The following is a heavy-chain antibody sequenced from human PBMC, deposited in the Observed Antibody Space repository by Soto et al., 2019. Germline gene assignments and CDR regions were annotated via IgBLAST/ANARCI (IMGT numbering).Heavy chain of an antibody. CDR1: GFTFSNAW. J-gene: IGHJ5*02. CDR3: TTEFGGYDFWSGYFFRFDP. Sequence: GGSLRLSCAASGFTFSNAWMSWVRQAPGKGLEWVGRIKSKTDGGTTDYAAPVKGRFTISRDDSKNTLYLQMNSLKTEDTAVYYCTTEFGGYDFWSGYFFRFDPWGQGTLVTVSS. D-gene: IGHD3-3*01. V-gene: IGHV3-15*01. CDR2: IKSKTDGGTT.